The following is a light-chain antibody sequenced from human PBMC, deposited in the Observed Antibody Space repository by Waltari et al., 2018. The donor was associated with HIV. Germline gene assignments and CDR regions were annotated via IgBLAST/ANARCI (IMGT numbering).Light chain of an antibody. CDR3: VGWDGSLSGYV. J-gene: IGLJ1*01. CDR2: KNY. V-gene: IGLV1-47*01. Sequence: QSVLTQPPSAPGTPGPTVTISCSGSSSNIGNDNVYWYQQLPGMTPKLLIYKNYQRPSGVPDRFAGSKSGTSASLAISGLRSEDEADYYCVGWDGSLSGYVFGAGTKVTVL. CDR1: SSNIGNDN.